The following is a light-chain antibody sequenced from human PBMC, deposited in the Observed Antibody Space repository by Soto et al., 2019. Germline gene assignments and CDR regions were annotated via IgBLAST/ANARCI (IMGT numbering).Light chain of an antibody. CDR3: SSYTNSSTPTYV. CDR1: SSDVGGYNY. V-gene: IGLV2-14*01. CDR2: EVS. J-gene: IGLJ1*01. Sequence: QSALTQPASVSGSTGQSITISCTGTSSDVGGYNYVSWYQQHPGKAPKLMIYEVSNRPSGVSKRFCGSKSGNTASLTITGLQAEAGANYYCSSYTNSSTPTYVFGTGTKVT.